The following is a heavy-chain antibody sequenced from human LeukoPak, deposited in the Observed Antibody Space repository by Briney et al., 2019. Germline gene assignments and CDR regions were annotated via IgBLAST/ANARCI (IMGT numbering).Heavy chain of an antibody. J-gene: IGHJ4*02. D-gene: IGHD6-13*01. CDR2: IRYDGSNK. Sequence: PGGSLRLSCAASGFTFSSYGMHWVRQAPGKGLEWVAFIRYDGSNKYYADSVKGRFTISRDNSKNTLYLQMNSLRAEDTAVYYCAKVTTLYSSSWYGLVYFDYWGQGTLVTVSS. CDR3: AKVTTLYSSSWYGLVYFDY. V-gene: IGHV3-30*02. CDR1: GFTFSSYG.